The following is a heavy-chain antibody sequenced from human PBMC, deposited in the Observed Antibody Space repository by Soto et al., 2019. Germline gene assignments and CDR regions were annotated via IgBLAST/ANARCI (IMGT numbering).Heavy chain of an antibody. CDR3: AADPYCGGDCYFDH. V-gene: IGHV1-2*02. CDR2: IGPESGAT. D-gene: IGHD2-21*02. CDR1: GYTFTGHY. J-gene: IGHJ4*02. Sequence: ASVKVSCKTSGYTFTGHYIHWVRQAPEQGPEWVGEIGPESGATRYAQKFQGRVTMTRDMSTTTVYMELTSLRSEDTAVYYCAADPYCGGDCYFDHWGQGIMVTVSS.